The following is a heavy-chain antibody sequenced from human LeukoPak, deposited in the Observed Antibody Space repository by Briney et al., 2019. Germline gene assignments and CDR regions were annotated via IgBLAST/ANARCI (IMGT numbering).Heavy chain of an antibody. CDR2: FDPEDGET. Sequence: ASVKVSCKVSGYTLTELSMHWVRQAPGKGLEWMGGFDPEDGETIYAQKFQGRVTMTEDTSTDTAYMELSSLRSEDTAVYYCATRTEVPATRSYGMDVWGQGPRSPSP. CDR3: ATRTEVPATRSYGMDV. J-gene: IGHJ6*02. V-gene: IGHV1-24*01. CDR1: GYTLTELS. D-gene: IGHD2-2*01.